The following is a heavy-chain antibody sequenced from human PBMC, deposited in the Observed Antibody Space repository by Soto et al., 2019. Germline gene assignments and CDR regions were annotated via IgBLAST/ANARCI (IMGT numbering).Heavy chain of an antibody. V-gene: IGHV3-74*01. Sequence: GGSLRLSCAASGFTFSSYWMHWVRQAPGKGLVWVSRINNDGSSTSYADSVKGRFTISRDNAKSTLYLEMSSLRAEDTAVYYCARDPLIGDTDYGLDVWGQGTTVTVS. CDR1: GFTFSSYW. D-gene: IGHD2-21*01. J-gene: IGHJ6*02. CDR3: ARDPLIGDTDYGLDV. CDR2: INNDGSST.